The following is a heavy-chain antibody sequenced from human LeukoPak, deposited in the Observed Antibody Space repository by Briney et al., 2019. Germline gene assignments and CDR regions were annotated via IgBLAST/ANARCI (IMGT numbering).Heavy chain of an antibody. J-gene: IGHJ6*03. CDR3: AREDGAGSSSWYVPYYYYYYMDV. CDR2: IYTSGST. CDR1: GGSISIGSYY. Sequence: PSETLSLTCTVSGGSISIGSYYWSWIRQPAGKGLEWIGHIYTSGSTNYNPSLKSRVTISVDTSKNQFSLKLSSVTAADTAVYYCAREDGAGSSSWYVPYYYYYYMDVWGKGTTVTVSS. D-gene: IGHD6-13*01. V-gene: IGHV4-61*09.